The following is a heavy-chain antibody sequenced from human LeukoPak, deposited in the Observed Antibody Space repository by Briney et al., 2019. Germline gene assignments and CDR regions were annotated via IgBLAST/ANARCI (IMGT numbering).Heavy chain of an antibody. CDR2: ISSSSSSYI. Sequence: KTGGSLRLSCAASGFTFSSYSMNWVRQAPGKGLEWVSSISSSSSSYIYYADSVKGRFTISRDNAKNSLYLQMNSLRAEDTAVYYCATYSSSWWRDDAFDIWGQGTMVTVSS. D-gene: IGHD6-13*01. CDR1: GFTFSSYS. V-gene: IGHV3-21*01. J-gene: IGHJ3*02. CDR3: ATYSSSWWRDDAFDI.